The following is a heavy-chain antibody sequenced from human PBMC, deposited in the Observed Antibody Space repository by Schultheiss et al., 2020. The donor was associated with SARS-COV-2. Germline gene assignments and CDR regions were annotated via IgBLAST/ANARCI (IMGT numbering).Heavy chain of an antibody. CDR2: INSDGSST. CDR1: GFTFDDYA. CDR3: ARAYGIAAAAWGNWFDP. Sequence: GGSLRLSCAASGFTFDDYAMHWVRQAPGKGLEWVSRINSDGSSTSYADSVKGRFTISRDNAKNTLYLQMNSLRAEDTAVYYCARAYGIAAAAWGNWFDPWGQGTLVTVSS. V-gene: IGHV3-74*01. J-gene: IGHJ5*02. D-gene: IGHD6-13*01.